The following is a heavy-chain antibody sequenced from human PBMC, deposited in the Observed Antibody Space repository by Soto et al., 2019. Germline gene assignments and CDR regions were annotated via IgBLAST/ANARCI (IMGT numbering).Heavy chain of an antibody. CDR3: ARDKITCLFDY. J-gene: IGHJ4*02. D-gene: IGHD3-10*01. CDR2: INHSGST. V-gene: IGHV4-34*01. Sequence: QVQLQQWGAGLLKPSETLSLTCAVYGGSFSGYSWTWIRQPPGTGLEWIGEINHSGSTNYNPSLTRRVTISVDTSKNQFSLKLTSVTSADTAVYYCARDKITCLFDYWGQGALVTVSS. CDR1: GGSFSGYS.